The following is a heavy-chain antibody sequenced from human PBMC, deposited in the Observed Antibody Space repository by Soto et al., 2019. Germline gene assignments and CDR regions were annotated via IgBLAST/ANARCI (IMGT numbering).Heavy chain of an antibody. J-gene: IGHJ4*02. D-gene: IGHD3-10*01. CDR1: GFSLSTSGVG. V-gene: IGHV2-5*02. CDR2: IYWDDHK. CDR3: AHSGLLRFAELSLYFDS. Sequence: XSGPTRVNPTETLRLTCTFSGFSLSTSGVGVGWMRQPPGKPLEWLALIYWDDHKRYSPSLKRTLTITNPTSKNQVVLTITNMDPVDTATYSCAHSGLLRFAELSLYFDSWGQGTLVTVSS.